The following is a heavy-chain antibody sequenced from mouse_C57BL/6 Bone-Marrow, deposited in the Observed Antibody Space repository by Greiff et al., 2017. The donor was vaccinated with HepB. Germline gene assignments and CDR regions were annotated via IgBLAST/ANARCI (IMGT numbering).Heavy chain of an antibody. CDR1: GYTFTDYY. CDR2: INPYNGGT. V-gene: IGHV1-19*01. CDR3: ARPITTVDDY. D-gene: IGHD1-1*01. J-gene: IGHJ2*01. Sequence: EVKLQESGPVLVKPGASVKMSCKASGYTFTDYYMNWVKQSHGKSLEWIGVINPYNGGTSYNQKFKGKATLTVDKSSSTAYMELNSLTSEDSAVYYCARPITTVDDYWGQGTTLTVSS.